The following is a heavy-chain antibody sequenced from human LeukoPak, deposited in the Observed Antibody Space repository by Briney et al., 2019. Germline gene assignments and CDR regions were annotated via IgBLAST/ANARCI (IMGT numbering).Heavy chain of an antibody. D-gene: IGHD1-7*01. CDR1: GGSFSGYY. V-gene: IGHV4-34*01. CDR3: ARGRELSGLIRFVRQYYFDY. Sequence: PSETLSLTCAVYGGSFSGYYWSWIRQPPGKGLEWIGEINHSGSTNYNPSLKSRVTISVDTSKNQFSLKLSSVTAADTAVYYCARGRELSGLIRFVRQYYFDYWGQGTLVTVSS. CDR2: INHSGST. J-gene: IGHJ4*02.